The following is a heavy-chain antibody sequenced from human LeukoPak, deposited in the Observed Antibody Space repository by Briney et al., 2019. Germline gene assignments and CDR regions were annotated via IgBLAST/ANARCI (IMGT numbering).Heavy chain of an antibody. CDR3: ARVYGSGSYSPPDYFDY. Sequence: GGSLRLSCAASGFTFSSYEMNWVRQAPGKGLEWVSYISSSGSTIYYADSVKGRFTISRDNAKNSLYLQMNSLRAEDTAVYYCARVYGSGSYSPPDYFDYWGQGTLVTVSS. D-gene: IGHD3-10*01. CDR1: GFTFSSYE. J-gene: IGHJ4*02. V-gene: IGHV3-48*03. CDR2: ISSSGSTI.